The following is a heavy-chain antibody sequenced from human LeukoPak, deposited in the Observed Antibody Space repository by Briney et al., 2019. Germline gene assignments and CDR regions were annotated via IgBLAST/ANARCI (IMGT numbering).Heavy chain of an antibody. Sequence: GGSLRLSCAASGFSFSSYGMHWVRHAPGKGLEWVAVIWYDGSNKYYADSVKGRFTISRDNSKNTLYLQMNSLRAEDTAVYYCARETPPGYYGSGPSYYYYGMDVWGQGTTVTVSS. J-gene: IGHJ6*02. CDR3: ARETPPGYYGSGPSYYYYGMDV. V-gene: IGHV3-33*01. CDR1: GFSFSSYG. D-gene: IGHD3-10*01. CDR2: IWYDGSNK.